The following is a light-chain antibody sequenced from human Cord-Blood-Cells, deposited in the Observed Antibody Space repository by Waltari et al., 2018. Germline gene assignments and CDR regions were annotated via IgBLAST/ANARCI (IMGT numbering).Light chain of an antibody. CDR3: CSYAGSSTYV. J-gene: IGLJ1*01. CDR1: SREVGSYKL. Sequence: QSALTQPASVSGSPGQSITISCTGTSREVGSYKLDFWYQQQPAKAPKLMIYEGSKRPSGVSNRFSGSKSGSTASLTISGLQAEDEADYYCCSYAGSSTYVFGTGTKVTVL. CDR2: EGS. V-gene: IGLV2-23*01.